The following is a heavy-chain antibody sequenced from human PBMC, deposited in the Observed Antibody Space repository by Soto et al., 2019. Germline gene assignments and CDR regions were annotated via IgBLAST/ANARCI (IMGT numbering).Heavy chain of an antibody. CDR3: ARFRDIVATMWMMPNDY. D-gene: IGHD5-12*01. Sequence: ASVKVSCKASGYTFTSYGISWVRQAPGQGLEWMGWISAYNGNTNYAQKLQGRVTMTTDTSTSTAYMELRSLRSDDTAVYYCARFRDIVATMWMMPNDYWGQGTLVTVSS. J-gene: IGHJ4*02. V-gene: IGHV1-18*01. CDR1: GYTFTSYG. CDR2: ISAYNGNT.